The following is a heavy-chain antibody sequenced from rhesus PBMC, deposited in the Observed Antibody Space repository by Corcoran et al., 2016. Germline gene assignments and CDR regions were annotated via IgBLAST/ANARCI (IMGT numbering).Heavy chain of an antibody. J-gene: IGHJ3*01. D-gene: IGHD2-15*01. V-gene: IGHV4-81*01. Sequence: QVQLQESGSGLVKPLETLSLTCTVSGGSISGYYWRWIRQAPGKGLEWFGNIDGNSAGTNYNPSLKSRVTISKDTSKNQFSLKLSSVTAADTAVYYCARDFGSRAFDFWGQRLRVTVSS. CDR1: GGSISGYY. CDR3: ARDFGSRAFDF. CDR2: IDGNSAGT.